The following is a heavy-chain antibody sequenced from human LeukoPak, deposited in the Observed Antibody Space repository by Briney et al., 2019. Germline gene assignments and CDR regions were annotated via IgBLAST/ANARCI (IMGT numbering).Heavy chain of an antibody. CDR1: GGSISSSSYY. CDR2: IYYSGST. Sequence: SETLSLTCTVSGGSISSSSYYWGWIRQPPGKGLEWIGYIYYSGSTYYNPSLKSRVTISVDTSKNQFSLKLSSVTAADTAVYYCARDRGYSYGYFDGPLPWFDPWGQGTLVTVSS. CDR3: ARDRGYSYGYFDGPLPWFDP. V-gene: IGHV4-31*03. D-gene: IGHD5-18*01. J-gene: IGHJ5*02.